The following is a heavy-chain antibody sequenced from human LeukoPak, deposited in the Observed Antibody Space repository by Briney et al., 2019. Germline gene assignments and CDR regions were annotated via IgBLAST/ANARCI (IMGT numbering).Heavy chain of an antibody. J-gene: IGHJ6*02. Sequence: EASVKVSCKASGGTFSIYAISWVRQAPGQGLEWMGGIIPIFGTANYAQKFQGRVTITTDESTSTAYMELSSLRSEDTAVYYCASAQGTRTGGGGDVWGQGTTVTVSS. CDR2: IIPIFGTA. D-gene: IGHD3/OR15-3a*01. V-gene: IGHV1-69*05. CDR1: GGTFSIYA. CDR3: ASAQGTRTGGGGDV.